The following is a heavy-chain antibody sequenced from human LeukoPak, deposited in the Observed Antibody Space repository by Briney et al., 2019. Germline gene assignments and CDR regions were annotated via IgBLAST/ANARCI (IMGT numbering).Heavy chain of an antibody. CDR1: GYTFTGYY. CDR3: ARGAGTATRMNWFDP. CDR2: INPNNGGT. J-gene: IGHJ5*02. Sequence: ASVKVSCKASGYTFTGYYMHWVRQAPGQGLEWMGWINPNNGGTNYAQKFQGRVTMTRDTSISTAHMELSRLTSDDTAIYYCARGAGTATRMNWFDPWGQGTLVTVSS. D-gene: IGHD1-14*01. V-gene: IGHV1-2*02.